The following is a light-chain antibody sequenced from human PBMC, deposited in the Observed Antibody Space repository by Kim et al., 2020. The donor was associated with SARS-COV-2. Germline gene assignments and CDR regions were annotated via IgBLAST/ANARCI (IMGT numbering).Light chain of an antibody. Sequence: RSVFHGERVTLSCRASHSIGVDLACCQHTPGQAPRLLIYGASNRATDVPGRFSGSGSGTDFTLTISSLQSEDFAVYFCQEYNDWLSFGGGTKLEI. J-gene: IGKJ4*01. CDR1: HSIGVD. CDR3: QEYNDWLS. V-gene: IGKV3D-15*01. CDR2: GAS.